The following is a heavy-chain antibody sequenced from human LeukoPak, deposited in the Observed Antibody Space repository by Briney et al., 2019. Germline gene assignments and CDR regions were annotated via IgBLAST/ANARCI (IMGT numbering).Heavy chain of an antibody. Sequence: GASVKVSCKASGGTFSSYAISWVRQAPGQGLEWMGGIIPIFGTANYAQKFQGRVTITADESTSTAYMELSSLRSGDTAVYYCARSSFAVAGPFDYWGQGTLVTVSS. J-gene: IGHJ4*02. D-gene: IGHD2/OR15-2a*01. CDR3: ARSSFAVAGPFDY. V-gene: IGHV1-69*13. CDR1: GGTFSSYA. CDR2: IIPIFGTA.